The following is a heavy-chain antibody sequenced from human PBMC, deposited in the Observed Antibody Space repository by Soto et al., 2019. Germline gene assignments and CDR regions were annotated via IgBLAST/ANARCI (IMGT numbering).Heavy chain of an antibody. CDR3: ARVVSGSYLDY. CDR1: GGTITTGGHF. D-gene: IGHD1-26*01. V-gene: IGHV4-31*03. CDR2: IYYSGTT. J-gene: IGHJ4*02. Sequence: LSLTCTVSGGTITTGGHFWSWIRQYPGKGLEWIGYIYYSGTTHYNPSLKSRVTISIDTSKNQFSLNLSSVTAADTAVYYCARVVSGSYLDYWGQGTLVTVSS.